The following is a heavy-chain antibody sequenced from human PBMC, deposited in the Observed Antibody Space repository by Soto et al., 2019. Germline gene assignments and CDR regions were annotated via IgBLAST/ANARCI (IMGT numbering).Heavy chain of an antibody. D-gene: IGHD3-22*01. Sequence: SETLSLTCTVSGGSISSGDYYWSWIRQPPGKGLEWIGYIYYSGSTYYNPSLRSRVTISVDTSKNQFSLKLSSVTAADTAVYYCARAPITMIVVNAFDIWGQGTMVTVSS. CDR2: IYYSGST. J-gene: IGHJ3*02. CDR3: ARAPITMIVVNAFDI. CDR1: GGSISSGDYY. V-gene: IGHV4-30-4*01.